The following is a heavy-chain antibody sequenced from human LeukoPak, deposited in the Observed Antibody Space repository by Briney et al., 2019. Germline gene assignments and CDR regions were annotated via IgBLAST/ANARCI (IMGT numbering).Heavy chain of an antibody. J-gene: IGHJ4*02. CDR3: AKAYGSGSNGVYHFDY. D-gene: IGHD3-10*01. Sequence: GEALQISCAASGFTFSNYAMTWGRPAPGKGVEWVSVIIGSGGSIYYSDFVKGRFTISRENSKNTLYLQMHSLRVEDTAVYYCAKAYGSGSNGVYHFDYWGQGTLVTVSS. CDR1: GFTFSNYA. CDR2: IIGSGGSI. V-gene: IGHV3-23*01.